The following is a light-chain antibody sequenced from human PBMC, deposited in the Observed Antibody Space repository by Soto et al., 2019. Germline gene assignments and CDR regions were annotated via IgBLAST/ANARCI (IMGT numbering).Light chain of an antibody. J-gene: IGLJ1*01. CDR1: SSDIGAYDY. Sequence: QSALTQASSLSGSPGQSSTISCTGTSSDIGAYDYVSWFQQHPGKAPKLMISEVNKRPSGVSNRFSGSKSGNTAYLTISGLQVEEQAEYFSFSFTTTSTHVFGTGPTVTVL. V-gene: IGLV2-14*01. CDR3: FSFTTTSTHV. CDR2: EVN.